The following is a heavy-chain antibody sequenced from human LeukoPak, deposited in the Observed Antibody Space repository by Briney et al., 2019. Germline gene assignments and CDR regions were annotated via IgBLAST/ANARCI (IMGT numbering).Heavy chain of an antibody. Sequence: GGSLRLSCAASGFTFSSSAMSWVRQAPGKGLEWVSAISNNGGYTYYADSVQGRFTISRDNSKSTLCLQMNSLRAEDTAVYFCASGYCSSTSCYVHYYGMDVWGQGTTVTVSS. V-gene: IGHV3-23*01. J-gene: IGHJ6*02. CDR3: ASGYCSSTSCYVHYYGMDV. D-gene: IGHD2-2*03. CDR2: ISNNGGYT. CDR1: GFTFSSSA.